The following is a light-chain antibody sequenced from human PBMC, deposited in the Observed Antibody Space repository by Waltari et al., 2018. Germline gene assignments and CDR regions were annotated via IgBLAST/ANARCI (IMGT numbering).Light chain of an antibody. J-gene: IGKJ2*01. CDR2: AAS. CDR3: QHYDRLPYT. V-gene: IGKV1-33*01. CDR1: QDITNY. Sequence: DIQMTQPPSSLTAPVGDRVTLTCQASQDITNYLNWYQQKPGKAPKLLINAASNLEAGVPSRFSGSGSGTDFTLTISSLQAEDVATYYCQHYDRLPYTFGQGTSLQIK.